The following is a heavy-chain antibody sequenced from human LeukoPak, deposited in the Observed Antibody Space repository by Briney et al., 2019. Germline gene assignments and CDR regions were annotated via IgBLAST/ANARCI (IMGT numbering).Heavy chain of an antibody. J-gene: IGHJ6*03. D-gene: IGHD6-13*01. Sequence: GGSLRLSCAASGFTFSSYEMNWVRQAPGKGLEWVGFISSKAYGGTTEYDASVKGRFTIARDDSKSIAYLQMNSLKTEDTGMYYCSRGPVLGAAAGKYYYMDVWGKGATVTISS. CDR1: GFTFSSYE. CDR3: SRGPVLGAAAGKYYYMDV. V-gene: IGHV3-49*04. CDR2: ISSKAYGGTT.